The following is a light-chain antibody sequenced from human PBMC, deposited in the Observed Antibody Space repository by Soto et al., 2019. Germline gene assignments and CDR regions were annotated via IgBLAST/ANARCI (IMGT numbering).Light chain of an antibody. Sequence: DIQMTQSPSTLSGSVGDRVTITCRASQTISSWLAWYQQKPGKAPKLLIYKASTLKSGVPSRFSGSGSGTEFTLTISSLQPEDFAVYYCQQRIDWPLTFGGGTKVDIK. J-gene: IGKJ4*01. V-gene: IGKV1-5*03. CDR2: KAS. CDR3: QQRIDWPLT. CDR1: QTISSW.